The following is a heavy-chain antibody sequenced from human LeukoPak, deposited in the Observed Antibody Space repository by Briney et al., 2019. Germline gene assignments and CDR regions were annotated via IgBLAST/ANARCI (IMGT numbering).Heavy chain of an antibody. CDR3: AKTGYIAVAGTLNFQH. Sequence: PGGSLRLSCAASGFTFSSYAMSWVRQAPGKGLEWVSAISGSGGSTYYADSVKGRFTISRDNSKNTLYLQMNSLRAEDTAVYYCAKTGYIAVAGTLNFQHWGQGTLVTVSS. D-gene: IGHD6-19*01. CDR2: ISGSGGST. CDR1: GFTFSSYA. V-gene: IGHV3-23*01. J-gene: IGHJ1*01.